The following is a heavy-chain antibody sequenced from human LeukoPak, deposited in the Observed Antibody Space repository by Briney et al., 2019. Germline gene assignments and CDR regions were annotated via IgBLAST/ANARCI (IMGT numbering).Heavy chain of an antibody. J-gene: IGHJ4*02. CDR1: GFTFSSYN. CDR2: ISSSSSTI. V-gene: IGHV3-48*01. CDR3: ARLRVYYFDY. Sequence: GGSLRLSCAASGFTFSSYNMNWVRQAPGKGLEWVSYISSSSSTIYYADSVEGRFTISRDNAKNSLYLQMNSLRAEDTAVYYCARLRVYYFDYWGQGTLVTVSS.